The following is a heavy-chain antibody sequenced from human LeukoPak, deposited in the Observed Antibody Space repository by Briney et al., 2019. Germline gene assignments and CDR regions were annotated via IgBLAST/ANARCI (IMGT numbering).Heavy chain of an antibody. CDR2: NYYSGSS. Sequence: SETLSLTCTVSGGSISSHYWSWIRQPPGKGLECIGYNYYSGSSNYNPSLKSRVIISVGTSKNHSSLNLSSVTAADTAVYYCARHRVSGSSYSALVYWGQGALVTVSS. CDR1: GGSISSHY. J-gene: IGHJ4*02. V-gene: IGHV4-59*08. CDR3: ARHRVSGSSYSALVY. D-gene: IGHD1-26*01.